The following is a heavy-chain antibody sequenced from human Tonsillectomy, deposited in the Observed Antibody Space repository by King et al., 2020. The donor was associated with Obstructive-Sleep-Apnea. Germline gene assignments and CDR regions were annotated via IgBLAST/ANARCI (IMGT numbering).Heavy chain of an antibody. CDR1: GFTVSSNY. J-gene: IGHJ3*02. V-gene: IGHV3-66*01. CDR2: IYSGGST. CDR3: ARDLYYYDSSGYSDHDAFDI. D-gene: IGHD3-22*01. Sequence: VQLVESGGGLVQPGGSLRLSCAASGFTVSSNYMSWVRQAPGKGLEWVSVIYSGGSTYYADSVKGRVTLSRDNSKNTLYLQMNSLRAEDTAVYYCARDLYYYDSSGYSDHDAFDIWGQGTMVTVSS.